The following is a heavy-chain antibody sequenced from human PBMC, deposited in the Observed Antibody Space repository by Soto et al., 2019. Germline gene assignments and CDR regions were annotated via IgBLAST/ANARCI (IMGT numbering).Heavy chain of an antibody. CDR2: FHDSGFT. CDR3: AKESIGGWVLH. CDR1: GGSISSGY. Sequence: SETLSLTCTVSGGSISSGYWNWIRQPPGKGLEWIAYFHDSGFTNYNTSLRRRVTISVDTSNNQLSLKLTSVTAADTAVYYCAKESIGGWVLHWGQGTLVTVS. J-gene: IGHJ4*02. D-gene: IGHD6-19*01. V-gene: IGHV4-59*01.